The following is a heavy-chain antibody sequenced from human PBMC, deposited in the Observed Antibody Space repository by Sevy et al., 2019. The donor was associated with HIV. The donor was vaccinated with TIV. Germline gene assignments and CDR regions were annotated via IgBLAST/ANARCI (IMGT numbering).Heavy chain of an antibody. CDR1: GFTFSTYW. D-gene: IGHD6-6*01. CDR3: ATYLFSSSSADVFDI. CDR2: IKQDGSGK. J-gene: IGHJ3*02. Sequence: GGSLRLSCAASGFTFSTYWMNWVRQAPGKGLEWVANIKQDGSGKNYVDSVKGRFTISRDNARNSLFLELNSLKVEDTAVYYCATYLFSSSSADVFDIRGQGTMVTVSS. V-gene: IGHV3-7*01.